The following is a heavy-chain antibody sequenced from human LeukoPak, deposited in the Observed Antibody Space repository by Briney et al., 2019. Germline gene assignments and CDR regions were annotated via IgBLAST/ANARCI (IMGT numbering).Heavy chain of an antibody. J-gene: IGHJ6*02. CDR2: INQDGSDK. Sequence: GGSLRLSCAASGFSLSNYWMSWVRQAPGKGLEWVANINQDGSDKYYVDSVMGRFTISKDNAKNSVYLQMNSLRPEDTAIYYCAWYGVTHGLDVWGQGTQVTVSS. D-gene: IGHD3-10*01. CDR3: AWYGVTHGLDV. V-gene: IGHV3-7*01. CDR1: GFSLSNYW.